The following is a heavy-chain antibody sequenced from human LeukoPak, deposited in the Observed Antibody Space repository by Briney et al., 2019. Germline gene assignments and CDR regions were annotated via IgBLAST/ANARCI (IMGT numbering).Heavy chain of an antibody. CDR1: GYTFTTYY. D-gene: IGHD7-27*01. J-gene: IGHJ4*02. CDR2: INSSGGST. V-gene: IGHV1-46*01. CDR3: ARDRGQLGIDY. Sequence: ASVKVSYKASGYTFTTYYMHWVRQAPGQGLEWMGIINSSGGSTNYAQKFQRRVTMTRDTSTSTVYMELSSLRSEDTAVYYCARDRGQLGIDYWGQGTLVTVSS.